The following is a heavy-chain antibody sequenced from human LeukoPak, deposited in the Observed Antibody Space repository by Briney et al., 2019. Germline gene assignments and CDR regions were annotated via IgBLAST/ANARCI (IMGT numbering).Heavy chain of an antibody. V-gene: IGHV1-46*01. CDR1: GYTFTNYY. D-gene: IGHD6-19*01. Sequence: ASVKVSCKASGYTFTNYYIHWVRQAPGQGLECMGIINHSGGSTSYAQKFQGRVTMTRDMSTSTVYMELSSLRSEDTAVYYCARDNGIGAVAGYDYWGQGTLVTVSS. CDR3: ARDNGIGAVAGYDY. J-gene: IGHJ4*02. CDR2: INHSGGST.